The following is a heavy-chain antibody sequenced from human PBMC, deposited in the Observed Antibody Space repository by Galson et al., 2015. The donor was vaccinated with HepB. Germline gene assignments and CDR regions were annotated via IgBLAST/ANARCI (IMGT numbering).Heavy chain of an antibody. CDR3: TRHGWELPQPY. J-gene: IGHJ4*02. CDR2: IRSKANSYAT. V-gene: IGHV3-73*01. CDR1: GFTFSGSA. Sequence: SLRLSCAASGFTFSGSAMHWVRQASGKGLEWVGRIRSKANSYATAYAASVKGRFTISRDDSKNTAYLQMNSLKTEDTAVYYCTRHGWELPQPYWGQGTLVTVSS. D-gene: IGHD1-26*01.